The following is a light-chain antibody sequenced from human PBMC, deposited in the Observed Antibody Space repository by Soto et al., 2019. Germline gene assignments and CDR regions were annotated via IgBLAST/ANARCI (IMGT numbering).Light chain of an antibody. J-gene: IGKJ5*01. CDR3: QQRSNWPPL. CDR2: DAS. Sequence: IVLTQSPVPLSLSPGERGTLSCGASQTVSSNFLAWYQQKPGQAPRLLIYDASNRATGIPARFSGSGSGTDFTLTISSLEPEDFAVYYCQQRSNWPPLVGQGRRLAIK. CDR1: QTVSSN. V-gene: IGKV3-11*01.